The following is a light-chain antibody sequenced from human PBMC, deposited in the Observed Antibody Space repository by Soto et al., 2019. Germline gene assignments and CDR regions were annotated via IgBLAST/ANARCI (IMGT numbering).Light chain of an antibody. CDR1: QGISSY. J-gene: IGKJ5*01. V-gene: IGKV1-9*01. Sequence: DIQLTQSPSFLSASVGDRVTITCRASQGISSYLAWYQQKPGKAPKLLISAASNLQSGVPSRFSGSGSGTDFTLTISSLQPEDIATYYCQQAVSLPITFGQGTRLEIK. CDR3: QQAVSLPIT. CDR2: AAS.